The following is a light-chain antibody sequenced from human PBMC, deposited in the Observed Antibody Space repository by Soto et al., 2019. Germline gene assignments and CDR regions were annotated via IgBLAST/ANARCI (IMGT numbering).Light chain of an antibody. V-gene: IGLV2-8*01. CDR1: SSDVGAYNY. J-gene: IGLJ2*01. Sequence: QSVLTQPPSASGSPGQSVTISCTGTSSDVGAYNYVSWYQHHPGYAPKLIIYEVTKRPSGVPDRFSGSKSGNTASLTVSGLQAEDEADYYCSSYAGSGNYVVFGGGTKVTVL. CDR2: EVT. CDR3: SSYAGSGNYVV.